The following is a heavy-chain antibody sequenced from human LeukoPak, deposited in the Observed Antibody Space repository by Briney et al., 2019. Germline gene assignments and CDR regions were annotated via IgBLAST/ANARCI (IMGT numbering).Heavy chain of an antibody. CDR3: AKPYPDATFWFDY. V-gene: IGHV3-48*03. CDR1: GFTFSSYE. D-gene: IGHD3-16*01. Sequence: GGSLRLSCAASGFTFSSYEMNWVRQAPGMGLEWVSYISSSGSTYYADSVKGRFTISRDNSKNTLYLQMNSLRAEDTAVYYCAKPYPDATFWFDYWGQGTLVTVSS. J-gene: IGHJ4*02. CDR2: ISSSGST.